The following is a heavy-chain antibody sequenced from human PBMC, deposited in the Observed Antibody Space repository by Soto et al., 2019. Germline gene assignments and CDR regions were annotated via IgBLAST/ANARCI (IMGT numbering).Heavy chain of an antibody. V-gene: IGHV4-39*01. Sequence: QLQLQESGPGLVKPSETLSLTCAVSGASISRGGFHWGWIRQPPGQGLEWIGRLYSGSTYYNPSLESRVTLSADTSKNQVSLTLRSVTAADTAIYYCARRVSGHTFDYWGQETLVTVSS. CDR3: ARRVSGHTFDY. CDR2: LYSGST. CDR1: GASISRGGFH. J-gene: IGHJ4*02. D-gene: IGHD3-10*01.